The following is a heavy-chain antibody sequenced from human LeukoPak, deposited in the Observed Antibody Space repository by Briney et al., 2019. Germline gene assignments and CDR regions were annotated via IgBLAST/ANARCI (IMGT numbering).Heavy chain of an antibody. J-gene: IGHJ4*02. CDR2: INPNSGGT. CDR1: GYTFTGYY. V-gene: IGHV1-2*02. Sequence: GASVKVSCKASGYTFTGYYMHWVRQAPGQGLEWMGWINPNSGGTNYAQKFQGRVTMTRDTSISTAYMELSRLRSDDTAVYYCARAQEYYFDSSGYYGIDYWGQGTLVTVSS. CDR3: ARAQEYYFDSSGYYGIDY. D-gene: IGHD3-22*01.